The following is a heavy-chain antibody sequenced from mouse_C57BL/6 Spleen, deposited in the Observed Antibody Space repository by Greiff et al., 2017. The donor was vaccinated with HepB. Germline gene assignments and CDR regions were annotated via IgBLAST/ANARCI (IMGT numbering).Heavy chain of an antibody. CDR2: IDPEDGDT. CDR1: GFNIKDYY. J-gene: IGHJ2*01. CDR3: TLKYYGSSSLEY. V-gene: IGHV14-1*01. D-gene: IGHD1-1*01. Sequence: VQLQQSGAELVRPGASVKLSCTASGFNIKDYYMHWVKQRPEQGLEWIGRIDPEDGDTEYAPKFQGKATMTADTSSNTAYLQLSSLTSEDTAVYYCTLKYYGSSSLEYWGQGTTLTVSS.